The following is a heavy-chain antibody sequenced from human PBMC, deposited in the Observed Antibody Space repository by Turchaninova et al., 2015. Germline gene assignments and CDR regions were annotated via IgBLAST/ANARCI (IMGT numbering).Heavy chain of an antibody. D-gene: IGHD7-27*01. CDR2: ISSSGINI. CDR3: ARGTGELDY. CDR1: GFPFRYHY. Sequence: QVQLVESGGGLVKTGGALRFSCGASGFPFRYHYMSWILQAPGKGLEWVSDISSSGINIYYADSVKGRFTISRDNAKNSLYLQMNSLRAEDTAVYYCARGTGELDYWGQGTLVTVSS. J-gene: IGHJ4*02. V-gene: IGHV3-11*04.